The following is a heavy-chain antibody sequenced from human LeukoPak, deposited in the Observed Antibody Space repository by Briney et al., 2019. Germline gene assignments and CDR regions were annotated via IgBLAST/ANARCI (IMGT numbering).Heavy chain of an antibody. J-gene: IGHJ4*02. CDR1: GFSLSTRGMC. CDR3: ARETTVSTYDY. Sequence: SGPTLVNPTQTLTLTCTFSGFSLSTRGMCVSWIRQPPGKALEWLARIAWDDDKYYSTSLKTRLTISKDTSKNHVVLTMTNMDPVDTATYYWARETTVSTYDYWGQGTLVTVSS. V-gene: IGHV2-70*11. D-gene: IGHD4-17*01. CDR2: IAWDDDK.